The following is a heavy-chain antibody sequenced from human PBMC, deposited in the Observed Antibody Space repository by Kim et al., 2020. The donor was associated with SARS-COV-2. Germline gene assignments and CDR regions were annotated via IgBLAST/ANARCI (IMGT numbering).Heavy chain of an antibody. J-gene: IGHJ6*02. CDR2: INHSGST. CDR1: GGSFSGYY. D-gene: IGHD2-2*02. V-gene: IGHV4-34*01. CDR3: ARPSGDLYDYYYYYGMDV. Sequence: SETLSLTCAVYGGSFSGYYWSWIRQPPGKGLEWIGEINHSGSTNYNPSLKSRVTISVDTSKNQFSLKLSSVTAADTAVYYCARPSGDLYDYYYYYGMDVWGQGTTVTVSS.